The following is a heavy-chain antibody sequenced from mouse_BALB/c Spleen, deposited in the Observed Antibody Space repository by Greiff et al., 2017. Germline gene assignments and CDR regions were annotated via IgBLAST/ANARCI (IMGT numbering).Heavy chain of an antibody. D-gene: IGHD1-1*01. J-gene: IGHJ1*01. CDR1: GYTFSSYW. Sequence: QVQLQQSGAELMKPGASVKISCKATGYTFSSYWIEWVKQRPGHGLEWIGEILPGSGSTNYNEKFKGKATFTADTSSNTAYMQLSSLTSEDSAVYYCAGTIGYGSSPFWYFDVWGAGTTVTVSS. V-gene: IGHV1-9*01. CDR2: ILPGSGST. CDR3: AGTIGYGSSPFWYFDV.